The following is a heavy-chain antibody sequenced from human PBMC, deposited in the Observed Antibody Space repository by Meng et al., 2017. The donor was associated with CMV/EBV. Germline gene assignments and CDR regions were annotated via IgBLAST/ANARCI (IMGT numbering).Heavy chain of an antibody. CDR1: GGSISSYY. D-gene: IGHD4-23*01. J-gene: IGHJ4*02. CDR2: IYTSGST. Sequence: LQESGTGLLTPSETLSLTCTVSGGSISSYYWSWIRQPAGKGLEWIGRIYTSGSTNYNPSLKSRVTMSVDTSKNQFSLKLSSVTAADTAVYYCARVLRWNGVIDYWGQGTLVTVSS. V-gene: IGHV4-4*07. CDR3: ARVLRWNGVIDY.